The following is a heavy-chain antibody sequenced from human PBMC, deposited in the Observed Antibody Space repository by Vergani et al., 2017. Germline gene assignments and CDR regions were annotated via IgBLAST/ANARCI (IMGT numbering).Heavy chain of an antibody. J-gene: IGHJ5*02. CDR2: IYYSGST. D-gene: IGHD3-10*01. V-gene: IGHV4-31*03. CDR1: GGPISSGGYY. CDR3: ARVPMVRTPGAGXFDP. Sequence: QVQLQESGPGLVKPSQTLSLTCTVSGGPISSGGYYWSWIRQHPGKGLEWIGYIYYSGSTYYNPSLKSRVTISVDPSKNQFSLKLSSVTAADTAVYYCARVPMVRTPGAGXFDPWGQGTLVTVSS.